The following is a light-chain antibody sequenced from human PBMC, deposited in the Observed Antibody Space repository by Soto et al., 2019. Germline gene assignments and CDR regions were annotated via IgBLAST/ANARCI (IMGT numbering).Light chain of an antibody. CDR2: AAS. J-gene: IGKJ4*01. V-gene: IGKV1-9*01. Sequence: DIQMTQSPSSLSASVGDRVTITCQASQGISSYLAWYQQKPGKAPKLLIYAASTLQSGVPSRFSGSGSGTEFTLTISSLQPEDFATYYCQQYDSYSLTFGGGTKVDIK. CDR3: QQYDSYSLT. CDR1: QGISSY.